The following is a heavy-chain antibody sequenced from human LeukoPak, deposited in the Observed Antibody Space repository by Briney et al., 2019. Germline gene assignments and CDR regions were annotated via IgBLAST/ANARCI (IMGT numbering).Heavy chain of an antibody. CDR1: GFTFSSYS. CDR3: ARGTNGLILTGGDY. Sequence: PGGSLRLSCAASGFTFSSYSMNWVRQAPGKGLEWVSSISSSSYIYYADSVKGRSTISRDNAKNSLYLQMNSLRAEDTAVYYCARGTNGLILTGGDYWGQGTLVTVSS. V-gene: IGHV3-21*01. D-gene: IGHD3-9*01. CDR2: ISSSSYI. J-gene: IGHJ4*02.